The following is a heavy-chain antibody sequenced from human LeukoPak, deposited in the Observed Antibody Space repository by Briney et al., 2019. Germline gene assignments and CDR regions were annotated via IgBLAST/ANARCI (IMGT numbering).Heavy chain of an antibody. J-gene: IGHJ6*02. CDR3: ARDSIDRYYYYGMDV. D-gene: IGHD3-22*01. CDR1: GYTFTGYY. V-gene: IGHV1-2*06. Sequence: GASVKVSCKASGYTFTGYYMHWVRQAPGQGLEWMGRINPNSGGTNYAQKFQGRVTMTRDTSTSTVYMELSSLRSEDTAVYYCARDSIDRYYYYGMDVWGQGTTVTVSS. CDR2: INPNSGGT.